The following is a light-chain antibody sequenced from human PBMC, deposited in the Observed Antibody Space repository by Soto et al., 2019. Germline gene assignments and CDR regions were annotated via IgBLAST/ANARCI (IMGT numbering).Light chain of an antibody. Sequence: EIVMTQSPATLSVSPGERATLSCRASQSVSSNLAWYQQKPGQAPRLLIYGASTRATGIPARFSGSGSGTEFTLAISSGQSEDFSVYYCQQYNYWPSFGQGTKLEIK. CDR2: GAS. CDR1: QSVSSN. CDR3: QQYNYWPS. J-gene: IGKJ2*01. V-gene: IGKV3-15*01.